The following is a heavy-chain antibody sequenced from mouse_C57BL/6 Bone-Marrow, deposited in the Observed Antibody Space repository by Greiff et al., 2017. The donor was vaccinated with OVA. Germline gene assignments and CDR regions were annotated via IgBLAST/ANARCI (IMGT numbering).Heavy chain of an antibody. D-gene: IGHD1-1*01. CDR1: GFTFSSYA. Sequence: EVKLVESGGDLVKPGGSLKLSCAASGFTFSSYAMSWVRQTPDKRLEWVATISSGGSYTYYPDSVKGRFTISRDNAKNTLYLQMSSLESEDTAMYYCARPGVLRCYFDYWGQGTTLTVSS. J-gene: IGHJ2*01. CDR2: ISSGGSYT. V-gene: IGHV5-6*01. CDR3: ARPGVLRCYFDY.